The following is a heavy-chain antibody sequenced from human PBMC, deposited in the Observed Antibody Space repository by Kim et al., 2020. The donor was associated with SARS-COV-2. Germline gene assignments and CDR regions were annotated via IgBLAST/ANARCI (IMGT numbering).Heavy chain of an antibody. V-gene: IGHV4-31*03. D-gene: IGHD3-10*01. CDR1: GGSISSGGYY. CDR3: ARDLLYYGSGSLYGMDV. CDR2: IYYSGST. Sequence: SETLSHTCTVSGGSISSGGYYWSWIRQHPGKGLEWIGYIYYSGSTYYNPSLKSRVTISVDTSKNQFSLKLSSVTAADTAVYYCARDLLYYGSGSLYGMDVWGQGTTVTVSS. J-gene: IGHJ6*02.